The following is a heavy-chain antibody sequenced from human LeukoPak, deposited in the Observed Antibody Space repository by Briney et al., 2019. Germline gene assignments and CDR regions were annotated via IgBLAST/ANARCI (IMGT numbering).Heavy chain of an antibody. CDR3: ARRFGRKLGERFYYYHYMDV. CDR1: GGSLSGYY. Sequence: SETLSLTCAAYGGSLSGYYGRWIRHPPGKGVEGSGEMNYWGSTNYNPSLKRRVTISVDTSKNQFSLKMRSVTAADTAVYYCARRFGRKLGERFYYYHYMDVWGKGTPVTISS. V-gene: IGHV4-34*01. D-gene: IGHD3-10*01. CDR2: MNYWGST. J-gene: IGHJ6*03.